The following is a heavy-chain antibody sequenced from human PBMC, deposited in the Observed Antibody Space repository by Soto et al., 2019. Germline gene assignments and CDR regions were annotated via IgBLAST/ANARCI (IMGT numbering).Heavy chain of an antibody. CDR2: IKSKTDGGTT. Sequence: GGSLRLSCAASGFTFSNAWMNWVRQAPGKGLERVGRIKSKTDGGTTDYAAPVKGRFTISRDDSKNTLYLQMNSLKTEDTAVDYCTTRDYNRNSTRLDSWGQGTRVTVSS. V-gene: IGHV3-15*07. CDR3: TTRDYNRNSTRLDS. D-gene: IGHD1-7*01. J-gene: IGHJ4*02. CDR1: GFTFSNAW.